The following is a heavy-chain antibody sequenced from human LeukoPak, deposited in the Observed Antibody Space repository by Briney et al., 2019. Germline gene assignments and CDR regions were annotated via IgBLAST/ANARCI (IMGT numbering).Heavy chain of an antibody. CDR1: GGSISSSSYY. Sequence: PSETLSLTCTVSGGSISSSSYYWGWIRQPPGKGLEWIGSIYYSGSTYYNPSLKSRVTICVDTSKNQFSLKLSSVTAADTAVYYCARDIVVVVAKAFYYYYGMDVCGQGTTVTVAS. D-gene: IGHD2-15*01. V-gene: IGHV4-39*02. CDR2: IYYSGST. CDR3: ARDIVVVVAKAFYYYYGMDV. J-gene: IGHJ6*02.